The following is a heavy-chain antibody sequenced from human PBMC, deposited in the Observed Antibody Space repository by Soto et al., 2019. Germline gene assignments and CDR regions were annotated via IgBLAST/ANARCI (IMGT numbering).Heavy chain of an antibody. Sequence: PSETLSLTGAVSGGSISSSNWWSWVRQPPGKGLEWIGEIYHSVSTNYNPSLKSRVTISVEKSKNQFSLKLSSVTAADTAVYYFARARDVAWVDPLGQRTRVPVSP. CDR3: ARARDVAWVDP. CDR1: GGSISSSNW. D-gene: IGHD2-15*01. CDR2: IYHSVST. V-gene: IGHV4-4*02. J-gene: IGHJ5*02.